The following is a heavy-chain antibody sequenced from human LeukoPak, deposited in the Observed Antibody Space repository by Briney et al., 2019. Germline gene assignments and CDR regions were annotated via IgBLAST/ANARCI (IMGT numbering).Heavy chain of an antibody. CDR2: ISAYNGNT. CDR1: GYTFTSYG. J-gene: IGHJ4*02. Sequence: ASVKVSCKASGYTFTSYGISWVRQAPGQRLEWRGWISAYNGNTNYAQKLQGRVTMTTDTSTSTAYMELRSLRSDDTAVYYCARPYYYDSSGYYSIWGQGTLVTVSS. D-gene: IGHD3-22*01. V-gene: IGHV1-18*01. CDR3: ARPYYYDSSGYYSI.